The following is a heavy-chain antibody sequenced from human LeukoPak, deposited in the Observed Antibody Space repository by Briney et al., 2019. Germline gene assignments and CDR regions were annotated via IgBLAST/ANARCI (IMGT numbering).Heavy chain of an antibody. J-gene: IGHJ4*02. Sequence: PRSPSLTRTVSGVSITRYSCSWVRHPARKRLGWIGRIYTSGSTNNNPSLKSRVTMSVDTSKNQFSLKLSSVTAADTAVYYCAREVSGTTNYLDYWGQGTLVTVSS. CDR3: AREVSGTTNYLDY. D-gene: IGHD3-10*01. V-gene: IGHV4-4*07. CDR2: IYTSGST. CDR1: GVSITRYS.